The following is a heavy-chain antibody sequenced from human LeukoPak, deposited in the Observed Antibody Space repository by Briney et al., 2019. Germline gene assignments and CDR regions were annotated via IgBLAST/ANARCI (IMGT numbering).Heavy chain of an antibody. CDR1: GFTFSYAW. J-gene: IGHJ4*02. D-gene: IGHD2-15*01. CDR2: IKSKTDGGTT. CDR3: TADVSDSDGPSHDY. Sequence: GGSLRLSCAASGFTFSYAWMSWVRQAPGKGLEWVGRIKSKTDGGTTNYAAPVKGRFTISRDDSKNTLYLQINSLKIEDTAVYYCTADVSDSDGPSHDYWGQGTLVTVSS. V-gene: IGHV3-15*01.